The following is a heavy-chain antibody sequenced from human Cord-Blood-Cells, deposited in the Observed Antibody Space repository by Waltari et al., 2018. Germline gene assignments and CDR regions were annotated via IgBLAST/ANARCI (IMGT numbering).Heavy chain of an antibody. V-gene: IGHV4-39*01. CDR1: GGSISSSSYY. CDR2: IYYSGST. J-gene: IGHJ4*02. CDR3: ASTAPYYYDSSGYYYFDY. D-gene: IGHD3-22*01. Sequence: QLQLQESGPGLVKPSETLSLTCTVSGGSISSSSYYRGWIRQPPGKGLEWIGSIYYSGSTYYTPSLKSRVTISVDTSKNQFSLKLSSVTAADTAVYYCASTAPYYYDSSGYYYFDYWGQGTLVTVSS.